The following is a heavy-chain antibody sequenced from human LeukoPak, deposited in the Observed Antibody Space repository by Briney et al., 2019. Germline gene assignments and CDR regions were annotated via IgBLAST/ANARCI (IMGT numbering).Heavy chain of an antibody. CDR2: INIDGSVT. D-gene: IGHD2-15*01. Sequence: GGSLRLSCAASGFNFTMFWMHWVRQAPGKGLGWVSRINIDGSVTTYADSVKGRFTISRDNSKNTLYLQMNNLRVEDTAVYYCLRMSNGGSFYDYWGQGALVTVSS. CDR3: LRMSNGGSFYDY. CDR1: GFNFTMFW. J-gene: IGHJ4*02. V-gene: IGHV3-74*01.